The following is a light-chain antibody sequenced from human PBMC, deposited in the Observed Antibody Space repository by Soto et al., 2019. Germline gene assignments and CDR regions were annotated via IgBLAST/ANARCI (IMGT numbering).Light chain of an antibody. CDR1: QSISSY. CDR3: QQNYTTPYT. J-gene: IGKJ2*01. CDR2: AAS. Sequence: DIQMTQSPSSLSAFMGDRVTITCRATQSISSYLNWYQQKPGKAPNLLIYAASSLQDGVTSRFSGSGSGTYFTLTISTLQHEDLETYYCQQNYTTPYTFGPGTKVDIK. V-gene: IGKV1-39*01.